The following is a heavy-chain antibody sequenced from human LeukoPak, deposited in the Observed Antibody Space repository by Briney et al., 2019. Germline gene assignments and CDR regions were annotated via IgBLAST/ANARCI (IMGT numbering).Heavy chain of an antibody. CDR3: SYDSSGYRDGLVAFDI. D-gene: IGHD3-22*01. J-gene: IGHJ3*02. V-gene: IGHV4-34*01. CDR1: GGSFSGYY. CDR2: INHSGST. Sequence: PSETLSLTCAVYGGSFSGYYWSWIRQPPGKGLEWIGEINHSGSTNYNPSLKSRVTISVDTSKNQFSLKLSSVTAADTAVYYCSYDSSGYRDGLVAFDIWGQGTMVTVSS.